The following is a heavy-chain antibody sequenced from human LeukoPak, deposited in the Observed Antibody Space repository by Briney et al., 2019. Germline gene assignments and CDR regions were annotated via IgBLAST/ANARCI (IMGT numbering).Heavy chain of an antibody. V-gene: IGHV3-30*04. CDR2: ISYDGSNK. J-gene: IGHJ4*02. CDR1: GFTFSSYA. CDR3: ARGEENYGDYQPGCN. Sequence: PGGSLRLSCAASGFTFSSYAMHWVRQAPGKGLEWVAVISYDGSNKYYADSVKGRFTISRDNSKNTLYLQMNSLRAEDTAVYYRARGEENYGDYQPGCNWGQETLVTVS. D-gene: IGHD4-17*01.